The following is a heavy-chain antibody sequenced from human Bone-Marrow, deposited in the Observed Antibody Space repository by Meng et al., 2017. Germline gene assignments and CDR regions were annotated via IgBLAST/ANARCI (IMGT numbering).Heavy chain of an antibody. D-gene: IGHD4-17*01. CDR2: VSPDGSNG. V-gene: IGHV3-30-3*01. CDR1: GSSFSRYA. J-gene: IGHJ4*02. CDR3: ATGGAFYFDY. Sequence: QVQLVESGGGVVQPGRSMRLSWAASGSSFSRYALHWIRQAPGEGLECVAVVSPDGSNGYYADSVNGRFTISRDNSKNTYYLQMNSLRSEDTAVYYCATGGAFYFDYWGQGALVTVSS.